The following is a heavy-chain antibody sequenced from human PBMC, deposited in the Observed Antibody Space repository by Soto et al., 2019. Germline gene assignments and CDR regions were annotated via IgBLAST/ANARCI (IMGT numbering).Heavy chain of an antibody. V-gene: IGHV1-69*02. Sequence: QVQLVQSGAEVKKPWSSVKVSCKASGGTFSSYTISWVRQAPGQGHEWMGRIIPILCVANYAQKFQGRVTITADKSTSTAHLEVSSQRSEATSVYYCARAARYCSGGGDEADCPDDYWGQGTLVTV. CDR3: ARAARYCSGGGDEADCPDDY. CDR2: IIPILCVA. CDR1: GGTFSSYT. D-gene: IGHD2-15*01. J-gene: IGHJ4*02.